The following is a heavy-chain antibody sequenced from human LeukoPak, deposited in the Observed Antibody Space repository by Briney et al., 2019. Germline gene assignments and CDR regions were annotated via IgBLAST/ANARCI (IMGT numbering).Heavy chain of an antibody. CDR1: GGSISSSGYY. CDR2: IYYSGST. J-gene: IGHJ4*02. CDR3: ARYSSSNFAFDT. Sequence: PSETLSLTCSVSGGSISSSGYYWDWIRQSPGKGLEWIGSIYYSGSTYYNPSLKSRVTISVDTSKNQVSLKLSSVTAADMALYYCARYSSSNFAFDTWGQGTLVTVSS. V-gene: IGHV4-39*01. D-gene: IGHD6-6*01.